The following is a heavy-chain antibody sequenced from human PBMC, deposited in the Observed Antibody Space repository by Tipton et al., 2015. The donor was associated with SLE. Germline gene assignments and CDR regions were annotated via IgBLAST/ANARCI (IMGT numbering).Heavy chain of an antibody. CDR1: GGSISSSSYY. V-gene: IGHV4-39*07. D-gene: IGHD1-1*01. CDR3: ARVRLSPFLFDY. J-gene: IGHJ4*02. Sequence: TLSLTCTVSGGSISSSSYYWGWIRQPPGKGLEWIGSIYHSGSTNYNPSLKSRVTISVDTSKNQFSLKLSSVTAADTAVYYCARVRLSPFLFDYWGQGTLVTVSS. CDR2: IYHSGST.